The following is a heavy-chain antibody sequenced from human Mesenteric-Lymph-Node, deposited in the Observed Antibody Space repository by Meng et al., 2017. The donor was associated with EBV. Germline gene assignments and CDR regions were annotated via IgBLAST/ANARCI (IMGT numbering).Heavy chain of an antibody. D-gene: IGHD3-22*01. V-gene: IGHV3-33*01. CDR1: GFTFSGYG. J-gene: IGHJ4*02. CDR3: ERGLHYDSSAYEMGY. CDR2: VWFDGSNK. Sequence: LVECGGGVFQPGTFVGLCFAASGFTFSGYGVHWVRQAPVKGVEWVAVVWFDGSNKYYAYSVKGRFTISRDNSKNTLYLQMNSLRAEDTAVYYCERGLHYDSSAYEMGYWGQGTLVTVSS.